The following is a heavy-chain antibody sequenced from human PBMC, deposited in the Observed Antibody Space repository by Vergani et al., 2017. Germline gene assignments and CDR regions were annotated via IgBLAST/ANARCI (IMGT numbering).Heavy chain of an antibody. CDR3: ARGPDDILTGYYPNDAFDI. D-gene: IGHD3-9*01. CDR2: IYYSGST. J-gene: IGHJ3*02. Sequence: QVQLQESGPGLVKPSETLSLTCTVSGGSISSYYWSWIRQPPGKGLEWIGYIYYSGSTNYNPSLKSRVTISVDTSENQSSLKRSSVTAADTAVCYCARGPDDILTGYYPNDAFDIWGQGTMVTVSS. CDR1: GGSISSYY. V-gene: IGHV4-59*01.